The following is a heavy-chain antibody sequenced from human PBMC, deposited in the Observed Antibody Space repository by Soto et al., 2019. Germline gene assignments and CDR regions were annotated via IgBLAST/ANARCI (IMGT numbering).Heavy chain of an antibody. Sequence: PGGSLRLSCAASGFTFSSYGMHWVRQAPGKGLEWVAVISYDGSNKYYADSVKGRFTISRDNAKNSLYLQMNSLRAEDTAVYYCARGDHYDFWSGYSNAFDYWGQGTLVTVSS. D-gene: IGHD3-3*01. V-gene: IGHV3-30*03. CDR3: ARGDHYDFWSGYSNAFDY. CDR2: ISYDGSNK. CDR1: GFTFSSYG. J-gene: IGHJ4*02.